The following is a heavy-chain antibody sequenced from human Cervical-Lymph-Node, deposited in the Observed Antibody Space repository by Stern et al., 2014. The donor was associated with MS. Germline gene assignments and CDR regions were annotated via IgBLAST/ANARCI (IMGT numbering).Heavy chain of an antibody. CDR3: VRRRDSAGYDTFDL. Sequence: EVQLVESGAEVKKPGESLKISCRPSGYTFSNFWIGWVRQMPGQGLEWMGVIYPADSDTTYNPSFQGQVTISADESISTAYLQWRSLKASDTAMYYCVRRRDSAGYDTFDLWGQGTMLIVSS. D-gene: IGHD3-22*01. CDR1: GYTFSNFW. J-gene: IGHJ3*01. V-gene: IGHV5-51*01. CDR2: IYPADSDT.